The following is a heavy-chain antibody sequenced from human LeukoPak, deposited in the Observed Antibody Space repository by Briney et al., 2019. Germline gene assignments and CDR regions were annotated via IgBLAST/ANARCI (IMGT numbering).Heavy chain of an antibody. Sequence: KPSETLSLTCAVYGGSFSGYYWSWIRQPPGKGLEWIGEITHSGSTNYNPSLKSRVTISVDTSKNQFSLKLSSVTAADTAVYYCARVGATRLGFDYWGQGTLVTVSS. CDR2: ITHSGST. D-gene: IGHD1-26*01. CDR1: GGSFSGYY. V-gene: IGHV4-34*01. J-gene: IGHJ4*02. CDR3: ARVGATRLGFDY.